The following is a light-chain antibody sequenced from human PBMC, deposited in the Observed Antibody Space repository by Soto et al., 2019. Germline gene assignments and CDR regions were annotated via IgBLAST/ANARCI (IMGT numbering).Light chain of an antibody. V-gene: IGKV1-9*01. CDR3: QQLNNYPLT. CDR2: AAS. Sequence: DIQLTQSPSFLSASLGDRVTITCRASQGIGSYLAWYQQKPGKAPRLLIYAASTFQSGVPSRFSGSGSDTEFTLTISSLQPEDFATYYCQQLNNYPLTFGGGTKVEIK. CDR1: QGIGSY. J-gene: IGKJ4*01.